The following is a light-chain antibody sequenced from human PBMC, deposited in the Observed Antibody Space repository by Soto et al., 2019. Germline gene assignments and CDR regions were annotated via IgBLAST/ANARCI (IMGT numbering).Light chain of an antibody. V-gene: IGLV1-44*01. Sequence: QSVLTQPPSASATPGQRVTISCSGSSSNIGSNSVNWYQHLPGTAPKFLIHSDNQRPSVVPDRFSGSKSGTSASLAISGLQSEDEADYYCATWDDTLNAVVFGGGTKLTVL. J-gene: IGLJ2*01. CDR2: SDN. CDR3: ATWDDTLNAVV. CDR1: SSNIGSNS.